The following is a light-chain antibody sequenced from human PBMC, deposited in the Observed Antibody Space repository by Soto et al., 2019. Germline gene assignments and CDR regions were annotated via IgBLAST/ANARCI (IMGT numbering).Light chain of an antibody. CDR2: EVS. CDR3: RSYTSSSTLVV. V-gene: IGLV2-14*01. Sequence: QSALTQPASVSGSPGQSITISCTGTSSDVGGYNYVSWYQQHPGKAPKLMIYEVSNRPSGVSNRFSGSKSGNTASLTISGLQAEDEADYYCRSYTSSSTLVVCGGGTKLTVL. J-gene: IGLJ2*01. CDR1: SSDVGGYNY.